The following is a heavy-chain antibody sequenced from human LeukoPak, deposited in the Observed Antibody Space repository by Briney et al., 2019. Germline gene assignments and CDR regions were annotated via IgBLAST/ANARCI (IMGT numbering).Heavy chain of an antibody. CDR2: IYYSGST. Sequence: PSETLSLTCTVSGGSISSYYWSWIRQPPGKGLEWIGYIYYSGSTNYNPSLKSRVTISVDTSKNQFSLKLSSVTAADTAVYYCARDGYDGMDYWSQGTLVTVSS. CDR1: GGSISSYY. V-gene: IGHV4-59*01. D-gene: IGHD5-12*01. CDR3: ARDGYDGMDY. J-gene: IGHJ4*02.